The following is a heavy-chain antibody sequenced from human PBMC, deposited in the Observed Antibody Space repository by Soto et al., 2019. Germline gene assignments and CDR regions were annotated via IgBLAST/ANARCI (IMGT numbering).Heavy chain of an antibody. J-gene: IGHJ5*02. CDR3: AREYSRWFDP. CDR1: GGSISSSNW. V-gene: IGHV4-4*02. CDR2: IYYSGTT. D-gene: IGHD2-15*01. Sequence: SETLSLTCAVSGGSISSSNWWSWVRQPPGKGLEWIGEIYYSGTTTYNPSLQSRVTISVDTSKNQFSLKLSSVTAADTAVYYCAREYSRWFDPWGQGTLVTVSS.